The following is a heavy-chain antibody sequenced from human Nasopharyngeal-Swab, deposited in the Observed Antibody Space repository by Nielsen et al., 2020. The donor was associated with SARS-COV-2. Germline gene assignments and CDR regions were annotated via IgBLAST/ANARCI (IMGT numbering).Heavy chain of an antibody. CDR1: GFTFNTYS. J-gene: IGHJ6*03. D-gene: IGHD1-26*01. CDR2: ISGSGSYV. V-gene: IGHV3-21*01. CDR3: ARIAGRGSIYYYYMDV. Sequence: GGSLRLSCAGSGFTFNTYSMIWVRQVPGEGLEWVSSISGSGSYVYYADSVKGRFTISKDSAKNSLYLQMNSLRADDTAVYFCARIAGRGSIYYYYMDVWGKGTTITVSS.